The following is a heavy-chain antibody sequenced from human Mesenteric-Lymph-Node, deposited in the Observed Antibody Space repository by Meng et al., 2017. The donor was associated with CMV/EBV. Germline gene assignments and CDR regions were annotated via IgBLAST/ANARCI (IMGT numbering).Heavy chain of an antibody. J-gene: IGHJ4*02. D-gene: IGHD6-6*01. CDR2: INTDGSST. CDR3: ASEPTGEYSSSSGAGDY. CDR1: GFTFSTYW. Sequence: GESLKISCAASGFTFSTYWMYWVRQAPGKGLVWVSGINTDGSSTSYAESVKGRFTISRDNAKNTLYLQMNSLRAEDTAVYYCASEPTGEYSSSSGAGDYWGQGMLVTVSS. V-gene: IGHV3-74*01.